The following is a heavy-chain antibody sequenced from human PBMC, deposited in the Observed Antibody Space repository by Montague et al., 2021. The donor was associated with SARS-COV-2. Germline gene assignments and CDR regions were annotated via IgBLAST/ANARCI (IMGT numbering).Heavy chain of an antibody. CDR2: FFPIGTC. CDR3: ARHDSVAEYDSSGYHYYYGMDF. CDR1: AHSRCRYN. V-gene: IGHV4-59*08. D-gene: IGHD3-22*01. Sequence: SETLSLTCTILAHSRCRYNRAQIGQAPVWTLVWTAYFFPIGTCNYNSSLKSLVTLSLDTSKNQFSMKLTSVTAADTAVYYCARHDSVAEYDSSGYHYYYGMDFWREATTVTVYS. J-gene: IGHJ6*02.